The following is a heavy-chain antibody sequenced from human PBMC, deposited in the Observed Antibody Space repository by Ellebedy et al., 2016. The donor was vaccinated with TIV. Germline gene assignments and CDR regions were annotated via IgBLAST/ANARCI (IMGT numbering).Heavy chain of an antibody. CDR2: ISSSGSTI. Sequence: GESLKISXAASGFTFSDYYMSWIRQAPGKGLEWVSYISSSGSTIYYADSVKGRFTISRDNAKNSLYLQMNSLRAEDTAVYYCARDERAAGTRYYGMDVWGQGTTVTVSS. D-gene: IGHD6-13*01. CDR3: ARDERAAGTRYYGMDV. J-gene: IGHJ6*02. V-gene: IGHV3-11*01. CDR1: GFTFSDYY.